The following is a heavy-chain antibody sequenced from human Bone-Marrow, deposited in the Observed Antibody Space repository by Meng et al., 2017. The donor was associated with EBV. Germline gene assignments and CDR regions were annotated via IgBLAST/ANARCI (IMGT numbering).Heavy chain of an antibody. Sequence: QGQLPGSGPGRVKPSETLSLICAVSADSISSYYWSWFRQPPGKGLEWIGYIYYSGSSNYNTSVNSRVPISVDTSKNQFSLKLSSVTAADTDAYYCAREKGAGAKDYWGQGTLVTVSS. J-gene: IGHJ4*02. CDR3: AREKGAGAKDY. CDR1: ADSISSYY. CDR2: IYYSGSS. D-gene: IGHD4/OR15-4a*01. V-gene: IGHV4-59*01.